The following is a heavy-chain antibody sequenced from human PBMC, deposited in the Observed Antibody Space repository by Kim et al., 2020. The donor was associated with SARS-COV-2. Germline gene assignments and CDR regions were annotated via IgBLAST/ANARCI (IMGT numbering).Heavy chain of an antibody. V-gene: IGHV3-23*01. CDR3: AKRLRAAIGGGIDF. CDR2: IRGNDTDT. D-gene: IGHD2-15*01. CDR1: GFIFSHYA. J-gene: IGHJ4*02. Sequence: GGSLRLSCSASGFIFSHYAMSWVRQAPGKGLEWVSSIRGNDTDTVYADSVKGRFTISSDHSKSTLYLQLNSLRVEDTATYYCAKRLRAAIGGGIDFWGQGTLVTVSS.